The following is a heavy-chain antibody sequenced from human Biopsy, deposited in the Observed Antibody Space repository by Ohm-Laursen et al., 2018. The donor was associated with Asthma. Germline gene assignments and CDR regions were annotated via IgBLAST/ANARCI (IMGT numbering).Heavy chain of an antibody. CDR1: GGSMTPTSNY. D-gene: IGHD3-3*01. CDR2: ISYGGKT. CDR3: ARRITIFGVVQKDHGMDA. Sequence: SETLSLTCAVSGGSMTPTSNYWDWIRQAPGKGLEWIGYISYGGKTSYNPSLKNRVTISRDTSKNRFSLRPTSVTAADTAVYFCARRITIFGVVQKDHGMDAWGQGTTVIVSS. V-gene: IGHV4-39*01. J-gene: IGHJ6*02.